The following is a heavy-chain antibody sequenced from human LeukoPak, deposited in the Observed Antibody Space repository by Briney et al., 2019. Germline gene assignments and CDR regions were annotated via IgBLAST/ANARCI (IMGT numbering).Heavy chain of an antibody. CDR1: GGSFSGYY. CDR2: INHSGST. V-gene: IGHV4-34*01. Sequence: SETLSLTCAVYGGSFSGYYWSWIRQPPGKGLEWIGEINHSGSTNYNPSLKSRVTISVDTSKNQFSLQLSSVTAADTAVYYCARGGTTYYYGSGSYYNALASYWGQGTLVTVSS. J-gene: IGHJ4*02. CDR3: ARGGTTYYYGSGSYYNALASY. D-gene: IGHD3-10*01.